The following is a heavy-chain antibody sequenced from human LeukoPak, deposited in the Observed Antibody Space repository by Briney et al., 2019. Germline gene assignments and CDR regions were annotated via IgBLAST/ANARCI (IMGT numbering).Heavy chain of an antibody. D-gene: IGHD3-16*01. CDR3: ARDAVITFGGVIAWDAFDI. CDR2: IIPILGIA. J-gene: IGHJ3*02. Sequence: GSSVKVSCKASGGTFSSYAISWVRQAPGQGLEWMGRIIPILGIANYAQKFQGRVTITADKSTSTACMELSSLRSEDTAVYYCARDAVITFGGVIAWDAFDIWGQGTMVTVSS. V-gene: IGHV1-69*04. CDR1: GGTFSSYA.